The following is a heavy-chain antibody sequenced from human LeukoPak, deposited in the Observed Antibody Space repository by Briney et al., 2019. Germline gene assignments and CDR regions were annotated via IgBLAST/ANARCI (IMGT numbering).Heavy chain of an antibody. V-gene: IGHV4-39*07. CDR3: AKEVSASYDSSGYTFDY. D-gene: IGHD3-22*01. J-gene: IGHJ4*02. Sequence: SETLSLTCTVSGGSISSSSYYWGWIRQPPGKGLEWIGSIYYSGSTYYNPSLKSRVTISVDTSKNQFSLKLSSVTAADTAVYYCAKEVSASYDSSGYTFDYWGQGTLVTVSS. CDR1: GGSISSSSYY. CDR2: IYYSGST.